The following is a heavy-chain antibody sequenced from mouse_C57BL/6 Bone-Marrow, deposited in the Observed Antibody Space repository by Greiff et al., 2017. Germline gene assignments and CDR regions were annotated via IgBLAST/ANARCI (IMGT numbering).Heavy chain of an antibody. CDR1: GYSFTDYN. Sequence: EVQLQQSGPELVRPGASVKMSCKASGYSFTDYNMNWVKQSTGQGLEWIGIIDPTYGATSYNQKFKGKATLTVDKSSSTAYMQLNRLTSEDSAVYYCAREGDQASLDDWGKGTLVTVSA. CDR2: IDPTYGAT. CDR3: AREGDQASLDD. J-gene: IGHJ1*03. D-gene: IGHD3-2*02. V-gene: IGHV1-39*01.